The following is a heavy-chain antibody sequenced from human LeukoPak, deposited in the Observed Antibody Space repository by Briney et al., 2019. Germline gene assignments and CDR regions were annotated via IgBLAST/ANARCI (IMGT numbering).Heavy chain of an antibody. CDR2: ISSSGSII. CDR3: ASLAYYDSSGYYYQAFDI. CDR1: GSTFSLYS. J-gene: IGHJ3*02. Sequence: GGSLRLSCAASGSTFSLYSMNWVRQAPGKGLEWVAYISSSGSIIHYAESVKGRFTISRDNANNSLSLQMNSLRAEDAAVYYCASLAYYDSSGYYYQAFDIWGQGTMVTVSS. V-gene: IGHV3-48*01. D-gene: IGHD3-22*01.